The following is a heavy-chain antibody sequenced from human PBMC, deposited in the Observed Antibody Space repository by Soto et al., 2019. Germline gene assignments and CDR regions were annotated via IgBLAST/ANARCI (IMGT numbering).Heavy chain of an antibody. D-gene: IGHD3-10*01. CDR1: GFTFSSYS. Sequence: EVQLVESGGGLVKPGGSLRLSCAASGFTFSSYSMNWVRQAPGKGLEWVSSISSSSSYIYYADSVKGRFTISRDNAKNSLYLQMNSLRAEDTAVYYCARELPGRSGVEPDYWGQGTLVTVSS. J-gene: IGHJ4*02. CDR3: ARELPGRSGVEPDY. CDR2: ISSSSSYI. V-gene: IGHV3-21*01.